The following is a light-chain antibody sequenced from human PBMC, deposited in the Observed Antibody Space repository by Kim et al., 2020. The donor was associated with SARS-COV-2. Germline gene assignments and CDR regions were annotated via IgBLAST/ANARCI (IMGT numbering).Light chain of an antibody. Sequence: PVQSVTISCTGTSSDVGGYNFVSWYQQHPGKAPKFMIYEVNKRPSGVPDRFSGSKSGNTASLTISGLQADDEADYYCCSFAGSYFLFGGGTKVTVL. CDR2: EVN. CDR3: CSFAGSYFL. V-gene: IGLV2-11*03. CDR1: SSDVGGYNF. J-gene: IGLJ2*01.